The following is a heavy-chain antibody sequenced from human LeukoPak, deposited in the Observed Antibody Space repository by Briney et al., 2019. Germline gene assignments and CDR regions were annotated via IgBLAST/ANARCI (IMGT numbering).Heavy chain of an antibody. CDR3: AREYPNLYYYYMDV. D-gene: IGHD1-14*01. V-gene: IGHV4-59*11. CDR1: GGSISSHY. J-gene: IGHJ6*03. CDR2: IYYSGST. Sequence: SETLSLTCTVSGGSISSHYWSWIRQPPGKGLEWIGYIYYSGSTNYNPSLKSRVTISVDTSKNQFSLKLSSVTAADTAVYYCAREYPNLYYYYMDVWGKGTTVTVSS.